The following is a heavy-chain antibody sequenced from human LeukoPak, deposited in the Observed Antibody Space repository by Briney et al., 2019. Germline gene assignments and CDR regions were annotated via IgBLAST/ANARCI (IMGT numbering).Heavy chain of an antibody. CDR2: MNPNSGNT. V-gene: IGHV1-8*01. D-gene: IGHD1-1*01. CDR3: ARSVAPGTTGTTLGIDY. CDR1: GYTFTSYD. J-gene: IGHJ4*02. Sequence: GASVKVSCKASGYTFTSYDINWVRQATGQGLEWMGWMNPNSGNTGYAQKFQGRVTMTRNTSISTAYMELSSLRSEDTAVYYCARSVAPGTTGTTLGIDYWGQGTLVTVSS.